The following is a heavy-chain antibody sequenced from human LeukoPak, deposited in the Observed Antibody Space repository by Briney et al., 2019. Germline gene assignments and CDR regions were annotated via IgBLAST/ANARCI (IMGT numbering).Heavy chain of an antibody. D-gene: IGHD3-22*01. V-gene: IGHV4-34*01. CDR1: GGSISSYY. CDR3: ARGSGSLADYYDSSGYYSVSDAFDI. Sequence: SETLSLTCTVSGGSISSYYWSWIRQPPGKGLEWIGEINHSGSTNYNPSLKSRVTISVDTSKNQFSLKLSSVTAADTAVYYCARGSGSLADYYDSSGYYSVSDAFDIWGQGTMVTVSS. CDR2: INHSGST. J-gene: IGHJ3*02.